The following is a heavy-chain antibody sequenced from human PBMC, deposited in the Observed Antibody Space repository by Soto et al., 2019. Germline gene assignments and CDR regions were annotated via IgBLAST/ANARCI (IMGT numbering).Heavy chain of an antibody. D-gene: IGHD4-4*01. CDR1: GFTLSDYY. CDR3: GRGGYRHYSAYYYYALDV. J-gene: IGHJ6*02. CDR2: TRDKPNSYTT. V-gene: IGHV3-72*01. Sequence: PGGSLRLSCVASGFTLSDYYVDWVRQAPGKGLEWVGRTRDKPNSYTTEYAASVEGRFTISRDDSKNSLYLQLNSLNTEGTAVYYCGRGGYRHYSAYYYYALDVWGQGTTVTVSS.